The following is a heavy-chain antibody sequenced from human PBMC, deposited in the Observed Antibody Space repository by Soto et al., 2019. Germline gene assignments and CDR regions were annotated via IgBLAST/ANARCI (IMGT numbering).Heavy chain of an antibody. D-gene: IGHD6-13*01. V-gene: IGHV3-33*01. CDR3: ARFPIAAADPFDY. Sequence: LRLSCAASGFTFSSYGMHWVRQAPGKGLEWVAVIWYDGSNKYYADSVKGRFTISRDNSKNTLYLQMNSLRAEDTAVYYCARFPIAAADPFDYWGQGTLVTVSS. CDR2: IWYDGSNK. CDR1: GFTFSSYG. J-gene: IGHJ4*02.